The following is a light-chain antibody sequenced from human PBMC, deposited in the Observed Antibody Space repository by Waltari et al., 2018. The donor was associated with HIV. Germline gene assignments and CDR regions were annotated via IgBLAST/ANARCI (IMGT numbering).Light chain of an antibody. J-gene: IGLJ1*01. Sequence: QSALSQPASVSASPGQSVAIPCSGSASDIGRHNYVAWYQQHPDKTPILILFDVNNRPSGISDRFSGSKSGTTASLTISTVETDDEADYYCASYTVNSTGVFGSGTKLTVL. CDR3: ASYTVNSTGV. CDR2: DVN. V-gene: IGLV2-14*03. CDR1: ASDIGRHNY.